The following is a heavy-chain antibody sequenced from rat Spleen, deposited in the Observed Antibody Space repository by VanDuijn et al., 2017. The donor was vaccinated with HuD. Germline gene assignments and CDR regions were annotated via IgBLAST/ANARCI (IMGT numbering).Heavy chain of an antibody. CDR2: IRDDGSST. J-gene: IGHJ2*01. CDR3: TTQWELYH. V-gene: IGHV5-29*01. CDR1: GFTFSDYY. Sequence: EVQLVESDGGLVQPGRSLKLSCAASGFTFSDYYMAWVRQAPTKGLEWVATIRDDGSSTYYRDSVRGRFTISRDDAKSTLYLQMNSLRSEDTATYYCTTQWELYHWGQGVLVTVSS. D-gene: IGHD5-1*01.